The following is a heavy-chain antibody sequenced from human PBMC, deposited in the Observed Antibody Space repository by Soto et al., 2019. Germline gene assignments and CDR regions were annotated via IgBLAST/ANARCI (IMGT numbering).Heavy chain of an antibody. V-gene: IGHV3-23*01. J-gene: IGHJ5*02. D-gene: IGHD5-18*01. CDR3: AKVMVKNWFDP. Sequence: GGSLRLSCAASGFTFSRYAISWVRQVPGKGLEWVSAISGSGGSTYYADSVKGRFTISRDNSKNTLYLQMNSLRADDTAVYYCAKVMVKNWFDPWGQGTPVTVSS. CDR2: ISGSGGST. CDR1: GFTFSRYA.